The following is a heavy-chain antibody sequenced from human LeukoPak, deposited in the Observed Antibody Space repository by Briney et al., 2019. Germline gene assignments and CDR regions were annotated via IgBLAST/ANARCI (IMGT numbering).Heavy chain of an antibody. CDR1: GSTFSTYT. CDR3: AKRLVQGFIIALDY. D-gene: IGHD3-10*01. V-gene: IGHV3-23*01. CDR2: ISGSGDST. Sequence: GGSLRLSCAASGSTFSTYTMSWVRQAPGKGLEWVSAISGSGDSTKYADSVKGRFTISRDNSKNTLYLQMNSLRAEDTAVYYCAKRLVQGFIIALDYWGQGTLVTVSS. J-gene: IGHJ4*02.